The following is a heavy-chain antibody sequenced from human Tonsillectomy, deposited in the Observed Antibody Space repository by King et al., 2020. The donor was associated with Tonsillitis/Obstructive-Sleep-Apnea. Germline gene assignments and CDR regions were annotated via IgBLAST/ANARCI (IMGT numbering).Heavy chain of an antibody. CDR2: INSDGSRT. D-gene: IGHD2-2*01. CDR1: GFTFSSYW. J-gene: IGHJ6*03. V-gene: IGHV3-74*01. CDR3: ARGGLIVPAALIYRDV. Sequence: VQLVESGGGLVQPGGSLRLSCAASGFTFSSYWMHWVRQAPGKGLVWVSRINSDGSRTTYADSVKGRFTISRDNAKNTLYLQMNSLRAEDTAVYYCARGGLIVPAALIYRDVWGKGTTVTVSS.